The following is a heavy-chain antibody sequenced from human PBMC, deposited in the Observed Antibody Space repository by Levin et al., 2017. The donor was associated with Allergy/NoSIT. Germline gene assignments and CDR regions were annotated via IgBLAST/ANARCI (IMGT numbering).Heavy chain of an antibody. Sequence: GESLKISCAASGFTFSNYRMHWVRQAPGKGLVWVSRIESDESSTNHADSVKGRFTISRDNAKNTLYLQMNSLRAEDTAVYYCARDPGTNGHDRYFDLWGRGTLVTVSS. CDR2: IESDESST. V-gene: IGHV3-74*01. CDR1: GFTFSNYR. J-gene: IGHJ2*01. CDR3: ARDPGTNGHDRYFDL. D-gene: IGHD1-1*01.